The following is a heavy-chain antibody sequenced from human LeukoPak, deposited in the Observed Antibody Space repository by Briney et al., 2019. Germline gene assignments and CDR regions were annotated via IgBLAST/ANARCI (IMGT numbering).Heavy chain of an antibody. CDR2: IYYSGST. Sequence: SETLSLTCTVSGGSINSHYWSWLRQPPGKGLEWIGYIYYSGSTNYNPSLKSRVTISVDTSKIQFSLKLSSMTAADTAVYYCARGHDSSGYYEPGYDYWGQGTLVTVSS. J-gene: IGHJ4*02. D-gene: IGHD3-22*01. V-gene: IGHV4-59*11. CDR3: ARGHDSSGYYEPGYDY. CDR1: GGSINSHY.